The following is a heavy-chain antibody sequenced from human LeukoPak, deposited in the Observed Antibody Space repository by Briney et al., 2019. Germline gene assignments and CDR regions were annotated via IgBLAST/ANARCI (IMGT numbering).Heavy chain of an antibody. Sequence: GGSLRLSCAASGFTFSTYCMHWVRQAPGKGLEWVSGIYSDGSNKYYADSVKGRFTISRDNAKNTLYLQMNSLRAEDTAVYYCVKLSIIVFDYWGQGALVTVSS. D-gene: IGHD3-22*01. CDR3: VKLSIIVFDY. CDR2: IYSDGSNK. V-gene: IGHV3-74*01. J-gene: IGHJ4*02. CDR1: GFTFSTYC.